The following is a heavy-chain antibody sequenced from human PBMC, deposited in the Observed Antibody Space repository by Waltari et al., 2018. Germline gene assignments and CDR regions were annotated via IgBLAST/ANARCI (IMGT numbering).Heavy chain of an antibody. CDR2: IKEDGSKE. Sequence: EVQLVESGGGVVEPGGTLRLSCVASGFSFINYWRGWVRQAPGKGLEWVADIKEDGSKEYYLGSVKGRFTISRDNAKNSVYLQMNSLRPEDTAVYYCARDWEGERPNFDYWGQGTLVTVSS. CDR1: GFSFINYW. D-gene: IGHD1-26*01. J-gene: IGHJ4*02. V-gene: IGHV3-7*04. CDR3: ARDWEGERPNFDY.